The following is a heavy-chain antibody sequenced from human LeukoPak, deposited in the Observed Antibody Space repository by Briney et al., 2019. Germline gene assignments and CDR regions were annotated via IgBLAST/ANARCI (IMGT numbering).Heavy chain of an antibody. CDR3: ARGDSSSWYVLDY. Sequence: ASVKVSCKASGYTFTGYYMHWVRQAPGQGLEWMGWINPNSGGTNYAQKFQGRVTMTRDTSISTAYMELSSLRSEDTAVYYCARGDSSSWYVLDYWGQGTLVTVSS. V-gene: IGHV1-2*02. CDR2: INPNSGGT. CDR1: GYTFTGYY. J-gene: IGHJ4*02. D-gene: IGHD6-13*01.